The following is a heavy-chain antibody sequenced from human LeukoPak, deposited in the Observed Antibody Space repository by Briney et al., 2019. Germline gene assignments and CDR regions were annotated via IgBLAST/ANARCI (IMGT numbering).Heavy chain of an antibody. J-gene: IGHJ3*02. Sequence: GASVKVSCKVSGYTLTELSMHWVRQAPGKGLEWMGGFDPEDGETIYAQKFQGRVTMTRDTSTSTVYMELSSLRSEDTAVYYCARDRGSGSHAEAFDIWGQGTMVTVSS. CDR1: GYTLTELS. CDR2: FDPEDGET. D-gene: IGHD1-26*01. CDR3: ARDRGSGSHAEAFDI. V-gene: IGHV1-24*01.